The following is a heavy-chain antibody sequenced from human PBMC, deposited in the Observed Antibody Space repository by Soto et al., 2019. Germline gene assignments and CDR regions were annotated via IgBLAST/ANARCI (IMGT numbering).Heavy chain of an antibody. Sequence: EVQLLESGGGFLQPGGSLRLSCAASGFSFRTYAMNWVRQAPGKGLEWVSYIRDTGYSTYYADSVKGRFTISRDNSKNTLYLQMNSLSAEDTAVYYCAKDYCSSPSCSFDYWGQGTLVTVSS. CDR3: AKDYCSSPSCSFDY. J-gene: IGHJ4*02. D-gene: IGHD2-2*01. CDR1: GFSFRTYA. CDR2: IRDTGYST. V-gene: IGHV3-23*01.